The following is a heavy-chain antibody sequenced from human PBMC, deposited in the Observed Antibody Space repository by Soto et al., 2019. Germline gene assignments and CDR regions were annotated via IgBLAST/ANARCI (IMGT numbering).Heavy chain of an antibody. J-gene: IGHJ5*02. V-gene: IGHV4-31*03. CDR2: IYYSGIT. CDR3: ARDSPPFSGFLGWFDP. D-gene: IGHD3-10*01. Sequence: PSETLSLTCTVSSGSISSGGYYWSWIRQHPGKGLEWIGYIYYSGITYYNPSLKSRVTITVDTSKNQFSLKLSSVTAADTAVYYCARDSPPFSGFLGWFDPWGQGTLVTVSS. CDR1: SGSISSGGYY.